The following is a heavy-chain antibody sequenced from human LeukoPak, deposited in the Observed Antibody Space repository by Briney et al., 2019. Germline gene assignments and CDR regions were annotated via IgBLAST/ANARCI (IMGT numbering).Heavy chain of an antibody. D-gene: IGHD6-13*01. Sequence: GASVKVSCKASGYTFTSYDINWVRQATGQGLEWVGWMNPNNGNTGYAQKFQGRVTMTRDTSISTAYMELSSLRSEDTAVYYCVRVSSSSAGQDFDYWGQGTLVTVSS. V-gene: IGHV1-8*01. CDR2: MNPNNGNT. CDR3: VRVSSSSAGQDFDY. J-gene: IGHJ4*02. CDR1: GYTFTSYD.